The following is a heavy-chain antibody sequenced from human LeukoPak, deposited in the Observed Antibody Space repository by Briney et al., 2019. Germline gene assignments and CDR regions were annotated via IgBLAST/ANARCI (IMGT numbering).Heavy chain of an antibody. CDR2: FDPEDGET. CDR1: GYTLTELS. V-gene: IGHV1-24*01. CDR3: ATGGGPNSARWDYYYYYMDV. Sequence: SVKVSCKVSGYTLTELSMHWVRQAPGKGLEWMGGFDPEDGETIYAQKFQGRVTMTEDTSTDTAYMELSSLRSEDTAVYYCATGGGPNSARWDYYYYYMDVWGKGTTVTVSS. J-gene: IGHJ6*03. D-gene: IGHD6-6*01.